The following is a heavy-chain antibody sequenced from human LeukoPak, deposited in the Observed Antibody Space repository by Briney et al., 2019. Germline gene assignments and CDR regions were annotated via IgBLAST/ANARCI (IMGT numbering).Heavy chain of an antibody. CDR3: ARLKGVAGGYFDWRLNWFDP. D-gene: IGHD3-9*01. V-gene: IGHV4-39*01. J-gene: IGHJ5*02. CDR2: IYYSGST. CDR1: VGSISSSSYY. Sequence: SETLSLTCTVSVGSISSSSYYWGWIRQPPGKGLEWIGSIYYSGSTYYNPSLNSRVTISVDTSKNQFSLKLSSVTAADTAVYYCARLKGVAGGYFDWRLNWFDPWGQGTLVTVSS.